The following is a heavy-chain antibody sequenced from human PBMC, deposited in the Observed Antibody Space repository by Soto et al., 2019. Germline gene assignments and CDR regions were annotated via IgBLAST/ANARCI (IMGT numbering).Heavy chain of an antibody. V-gene: IGHV3-21*01. Sequence: GGSLRLSCAASGFTFSSYSMNWVRQAPGKGLEWVSSISSSSSYIYYADSVKGRFTISRDNAKNSLYLQMNSLRAEDTAVYYCARNPQLWFGELLSLTHMDVWGKGTTVTVSS. CDR2: ISSSSSYI. CDR1: GFTFSSYS. D-gene: IGHD3-10*01. J-gene: IGHJ6*03. CDR3: ARNPQLWFGELLSLTHMDV.